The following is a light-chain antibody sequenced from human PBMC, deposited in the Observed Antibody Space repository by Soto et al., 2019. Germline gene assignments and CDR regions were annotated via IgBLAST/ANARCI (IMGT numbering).Light chain of an antibody. Sequence: QSVLTQPPSASGTPGQRVTISCSGSSSNIGGYYFVSWYQQHPGKAPKLMIYDVSNRPSGVSNRFSGFKSGNTASLTISGLQAEDEADYYCSSYRSSNTPFVFGTGTKVTVL. J-gene: IGLJ1*01. CDR3: SSYRSSNTPFV. V-gene: IGLV2-14*01. CDR1: SSNIGGYYF. CDR2: DVS.